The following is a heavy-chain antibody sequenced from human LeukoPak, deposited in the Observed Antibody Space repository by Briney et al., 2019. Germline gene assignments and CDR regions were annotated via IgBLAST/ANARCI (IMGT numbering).Heavy chain of an antibody. Sequence: ASVKVSCKTSGYTFTSYAMNWVRQAPGQGLEWIGWINTNSGGTNYAQKFQGWVTMTRDTSISTAYMELSRLRSEDTAVYYCARAIWYGSGSTAFDVWGQGTMVTVSS. CDR3: ARAIWYGSGSTAFDV. V-gene: IGHV1-2*04. D-gene: IGHD3-10*01. J-gene: IGHJ3*01. CDR1: GYTFTSYA. CDR2: INTNSGGT.